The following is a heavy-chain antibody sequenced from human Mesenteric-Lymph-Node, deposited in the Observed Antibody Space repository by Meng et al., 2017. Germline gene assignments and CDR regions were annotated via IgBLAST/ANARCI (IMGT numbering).Heavy chain of an antibody. CDR2: INPNSGDT. Sequence: QARLVQSGAEVKAPGASVQVSCKTSGYTFTAYYIHWLRQAPGQVPEWMGRINPNSGDTNYAPKFHDRVTVTRDTSISTAYMELSSLRSDDTAVYYCARDGSGYYNWFDPWGQGSLVTVSS. CDR1: GYTFTAYY. J-gene: IGHJ5*02. V-gene: IGHV1-2*06. D-gene: IGHD3-22*01. CDR3: ARDGSGYYNWFDP.